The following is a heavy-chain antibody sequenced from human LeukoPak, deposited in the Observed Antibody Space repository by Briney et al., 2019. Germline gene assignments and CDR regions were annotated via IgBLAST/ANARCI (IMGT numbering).Heavy chain of an antibody. D-gene: IGHD2-2*02. CDR2: VSGSGGST. J-gene: IGHJ6*03. CDR1: GFTFSSYA. CDR3: AKAWTLCGSTNCYTNYYYYMDV. Sequence: GGSLRLSCAASGFTFSSYAMSWVRQALGKGLEWVSAVSGSGGSTYYADSVKGRFTISRDNSKNTLYLQMNSLRAEDTAVYYCAKAWTLCGSTNCYTNYYYYMDVWGKGTTVTVSS. V-gene: IGHV3-23*01.